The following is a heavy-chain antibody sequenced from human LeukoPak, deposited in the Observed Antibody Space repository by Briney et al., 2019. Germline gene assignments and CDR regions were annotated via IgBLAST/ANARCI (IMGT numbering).Heavy chain of an antibody. J-gene: IGHJ6*03. CDR2: INPNSGGT. Sequence: ASVKVSCKASGYTFTGYYMHWVRQAPGQGLEWMGWINPNSGGTNYAQKFQGRGTMTRDTSISTAYMELSRLISDDTAVYYCARAMGIGKMNIAAAKKGYYYYMDVWGKGTTVTVSS. V-gene: IGHV1-2*02. CDR3: ARAMGIGKMNIAAAKKGYYYYMDV. D-gene: IGHD6-13*01. CDR1: GYTFTGYY.